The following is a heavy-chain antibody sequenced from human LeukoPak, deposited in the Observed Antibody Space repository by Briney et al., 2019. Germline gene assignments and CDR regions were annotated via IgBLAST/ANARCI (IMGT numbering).Heavy chain of an antibody. CDR2: IASDGSST. CDR3: AKRKYSGYDDAFDI. Sequence: GRSLRLSCAASGFTFSSYWMNWVRHAPGKGLVWVSRIASDGSSTTYADSVKGRFSISRDNSKNTLYLQMNSLRAEDTAVYYCAKRKYSGYDDAFDIWGQGTMVTVSS. D-gene: IGHD5-12*01. J-gene: IGHJ3*02. V-gene: IGHV3-74*01. CDR1: GFTFSSYW.